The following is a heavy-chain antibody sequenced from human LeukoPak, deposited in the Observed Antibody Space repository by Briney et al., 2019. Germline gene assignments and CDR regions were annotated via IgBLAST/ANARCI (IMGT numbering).Heavy chain of an antibody. Sequence: GGSLRLSCAASGFIFSSYGMHWVRQAPGKGREWVAVIWHDGSSEFYADSVRGRFSISRDDSKNTVYLQMNSLRAEDTALYYCAKDDRGGWSGYFDYWGQGTLVTVSS. D-gene: IGHD3-22*01. CDR3: AKDDRGGWSGYFDY. CDR1: GFIFSSYG. J-gene: IGHJ4*02. V-gene: IGHV3-33*06. CDR2: IWHDGSSE.